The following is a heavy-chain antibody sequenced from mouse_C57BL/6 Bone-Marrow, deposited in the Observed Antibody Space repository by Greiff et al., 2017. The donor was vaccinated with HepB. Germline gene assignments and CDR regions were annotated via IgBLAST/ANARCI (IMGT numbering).Heavy chain of an antibody. J-gene: IGHJ2*01. CDR1: GFTFSSYA. Sequence: EVKLMESGGGLVKPGGSLKLSCAASGFTFSSYAMSWVRQTPEKRLEWVATISDGGSYTYYPDNVKGRFTISRDNAKNNLYLQMSHLKSEDTAMYYCAREGYYYGSSYKDYFDYWGQGTTLTVSS. D-gene: IGHD1-1*01. CDR3: AREGYYYGSSYKDYFDY. CDR2: ISDGGSYT. V-gene: IGHV5-4*01.